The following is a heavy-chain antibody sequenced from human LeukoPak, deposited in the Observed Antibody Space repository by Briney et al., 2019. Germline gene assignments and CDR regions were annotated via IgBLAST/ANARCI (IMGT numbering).Heavy chain of an antibody. V-gene: IGHV1-46*01. CDR3: AREAAGTAPDY. Sequence: ASVKVSCKSSGYSITDYYMHWVRRGPGQGLEWVGSMDPSGTVTSYAQKFQGRVTVTRDTSTNTVYMDLSSLTSEDTALYYWAREAAGTAPDYWGQGTLVTVS. CDR2: MDPSGTVT. D-gene: IGHD6-19*01. J-gene: IGHJ4*02. CDR1: GYSITDYY.